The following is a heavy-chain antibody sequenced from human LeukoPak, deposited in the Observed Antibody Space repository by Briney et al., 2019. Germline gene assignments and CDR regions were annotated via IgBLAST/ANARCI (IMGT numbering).Heavy chain of an antibody. V-gene: IGHV3-33*06. J-gene: IGHJ4*02. D-gene: IGHD1-7*01. CDR2: IWYDGSNK. CDR1: GFTFSSYG. CDR3: AKDHIRRGGGTFDY. Sequence: PGGSLRLSCAASGFTFSSYGMHWVRQAPGKGLEWVAVIWYDGSNKYYADSVKGRFTISRDNSKNTLYLQMNSLRAEDTAVYYCAKDHIRRGGGTFDYWGQGTLVTVSS.